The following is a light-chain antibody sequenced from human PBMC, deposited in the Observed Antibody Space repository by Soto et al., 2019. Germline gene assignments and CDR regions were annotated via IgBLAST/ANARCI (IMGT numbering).Light chain of an antibody. CDR2: WAS. Sequence: DIVMTQSPDSLAVSLVERATINCKSSQNVLYSSNNNNYLTWYQQKPGQPPKLLIYWASTRESGVPDRFSGSGSGTDFTLTINNLQAEDVAVYYCQQYYTTPWTFGQGTKVDIK. CDR3: QQYYTTPWT. J-gene: IGKJ1*01. CDR1: QNVLYSSNNNNY. V-gene: IGKV4-1*01.